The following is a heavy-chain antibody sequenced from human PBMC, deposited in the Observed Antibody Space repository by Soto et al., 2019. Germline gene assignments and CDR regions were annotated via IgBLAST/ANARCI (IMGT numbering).Heavy chain of an antibody. Sequence: ASVKVSCKASGYTFTSYGISWVRQAPGQGLEWMGWISAYNGNTNYAQKLQGRVTMTTDTSTSTAYMELRSLRSDDTAVYYCARDSDPVLLWFGELKGHYYYYMDVWGKGTTVTVSS. CDR1: GYTFTSYG. D-gene: IGHD3-10*01. CDR3: ARDSDPVLLWFGELKGHYYYYMDV. J-gene: IGHJ6*03. CDR2: ISAYNGNT. V-gene: IGHV1-18*01.